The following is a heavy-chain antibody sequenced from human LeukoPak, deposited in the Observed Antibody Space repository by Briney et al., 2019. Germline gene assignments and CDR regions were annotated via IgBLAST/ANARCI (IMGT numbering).Heavy chain of an antibody. Sequence: GGSLRLSCAASGFTFSSYDMHWVRQAPGKGLEWVTFIRYDASNKYYADSVKGRFTISRDNSGNTLYLQMNSLRAEDTAVYYCARVTRGGTFYFDYWGQGTLVTVSS. CDR2: IRYDASNK. CDR3: ARVTRGGTFYFDY. CDR1: GFTFSSYD. J-gene: IGHJ4*02. D-gene: IGHD3-16*01. V-gene: IGHV3-30*02.